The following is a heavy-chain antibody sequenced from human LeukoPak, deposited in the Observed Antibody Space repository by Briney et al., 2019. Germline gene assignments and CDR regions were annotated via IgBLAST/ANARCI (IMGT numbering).Heavy chain of an antibody. CDR1: GFTFSNYA. CDR3: VKGGGREMATFFDY. D-gene: IGHD5-24*01. J-gene: IGHJ4*02. Sequence: GGSLRLSCSASGFTFSNYAMQWVRQAPGKGLEYVSAISSNGGSTYSADSVKGRFTISRDNSKNTLYLQMSSLRAEDTAVYYCVKGGGREMATFFDYWGQGTLVTVSS. V-gene: IGHV3-64D*06. CDR2: ISSNGGST.